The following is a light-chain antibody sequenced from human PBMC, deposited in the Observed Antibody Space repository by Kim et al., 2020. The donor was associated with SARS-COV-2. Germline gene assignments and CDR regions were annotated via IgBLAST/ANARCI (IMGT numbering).Light chain of an antibody. Sequence: VSPGQTASITCSGDKLGDKYACWYQQKPGQSPVLVIYQDSKRPSGIPERFSGSNSGNTATLTISGTQAMDEADYYCQAWDSSTWVFSGGTQLTVL. V-gene: IGLV3-1*01. J-gene: IGLJ3*02. CDR2: QDS. CDR3: QAWDSSTWV. CDR1: KLGDKY.